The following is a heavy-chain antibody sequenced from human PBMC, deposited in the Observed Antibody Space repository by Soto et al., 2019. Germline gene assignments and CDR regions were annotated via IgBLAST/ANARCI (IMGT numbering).Heavy chain of an antibody. J-gene: IGHJ4*02. V-gene: IGHV4-4*02. D-gene: IGHD1-26*01. Sequence: QVQLQESGPGLVKPSGTLSLTCAVSGGSISSSHWWNWVRQSPGKGLEWIGEIYHSGSTNYNPSLKSRVTISIDKSKSQCSLRQTSVTAADTAVYYCARGVWRGSDYVEYWGQGARVTVSS. CDR3: ARGVWRGSDYVEY. CDR1: GGSISSSHW. CDR2: IYHSGST.